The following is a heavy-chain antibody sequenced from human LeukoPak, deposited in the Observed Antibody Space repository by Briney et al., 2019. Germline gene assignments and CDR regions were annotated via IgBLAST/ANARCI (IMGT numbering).Heavy chain of an antibody. CDR2: IYPRDGST. V-gene: IGHV1-46*01. Sequence: GASVKVSCTASGYTFTSNYIHWVRQAPGQGLEWMGMIYPRDGSTSYAQKFQGRVTVTRDTSTSIVRMELSGLRSEDTAVYYCARDQEGFDYWGQGTLVTVSS. J-gene: IGHJ4*02. CDR3: ARDQEGFDY. CDR1: GYTFTSNY.